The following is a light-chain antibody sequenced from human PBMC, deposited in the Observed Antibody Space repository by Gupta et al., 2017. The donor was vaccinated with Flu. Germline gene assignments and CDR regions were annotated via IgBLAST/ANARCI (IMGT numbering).Light chain of an antibody. CDR3: QQSYSTPLT. CDR2: AAS. V-gene: IGKV1-39*01. J-gene: IGKJ4*01. Sequence: PSSLSASVGDRVTITCRASQSISSYLNWYQQKPGKAPKLLIYAASSLQSEVPSRFSGSGSGTDFTLTISSLQPEDFTTYYCQQSYSTPLTFGGGTKVEIK. CDR1: QSISSY.